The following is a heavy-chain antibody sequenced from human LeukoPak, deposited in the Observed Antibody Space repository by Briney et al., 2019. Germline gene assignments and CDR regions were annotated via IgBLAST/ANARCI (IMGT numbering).Heavy chain of an antibody. J-gene: IGHJ3*02. Sequence: SVKVSCKASGYTFTYRYLHWVRQAPGQALEWMGWITPFNGNTNYAQKFQDRVTITRDRSMSTAYMELSSLRSEDTAMYYCARTKDRLGGAAFDIWGQGTMVTVSS. CDR1: GYTFTYRY. CDR3: ARTKDRLGGAAFDI. V-gene: IGHV1-45*02. CDR2: ITPFNGNT. D-gene: IGHD3-10*01.